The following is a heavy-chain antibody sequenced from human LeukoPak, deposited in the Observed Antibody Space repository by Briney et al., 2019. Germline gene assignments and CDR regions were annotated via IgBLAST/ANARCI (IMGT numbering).Heavy chain of an antibody. V-gene: IGHV1-69*01. J-gene: IGHJ4*02. CDR2: FIHIFGTA. CDR1: GGTFSSYA. D-gene: IGHD7-27*01. CDR3: ARETGDLHRFDY. Sequence: GSSVKVSSKASGGTFSSYAISWVRQSPGHRLGWRGGFIHIFGTANYAQTFQGRVTITADESTSTAYMELSSLRSEDTAVYYCARETGDLHRFDYWGQGTLVTVSS.